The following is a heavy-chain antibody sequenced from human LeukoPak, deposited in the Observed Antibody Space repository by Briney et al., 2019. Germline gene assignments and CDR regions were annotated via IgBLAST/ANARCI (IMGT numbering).Heavy chain of an antibody. CDR1: GYTFTSYY. CDR2: INPRGGST. CDR3: ARAAGLRLGELSPDY. J-gene: IGHJ4*02. Sequence: GASVKVCCKASGYTFTSYYMHWVRQAPGQGLEWMGIINPRGGSTSYAQKFQGRVTMTRDTSTSTVYMELSSLRSEDTAVYYCARAAGLRLGELSPDYWGQGTLVTVSS. D-gene: IGHD3-16*02. V-gene: IGHV1-46*01.